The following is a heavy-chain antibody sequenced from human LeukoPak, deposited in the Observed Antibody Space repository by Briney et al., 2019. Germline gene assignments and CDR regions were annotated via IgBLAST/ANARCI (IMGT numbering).Heavy chain of an antibody. V-gene: IGHV3-23*01. CDR1: GFTFSSYA. D-gene: IGHD2-15*01. J-gene: IGHJ4*02. CDR3: AKDTPDVVATAPDDYYFDY. CDR2: ISGSGDST. Sequence: PGGSLRLSCAASGFTFSSYAMSWVRQAPGKGLEWVSAISGSGDSTYYADSVKGRFTISRDNSKNTLYLQMNSLRAEDTAVYYCAKDTPDVVATAPDDYYFDYWGQGTLVTVSS.